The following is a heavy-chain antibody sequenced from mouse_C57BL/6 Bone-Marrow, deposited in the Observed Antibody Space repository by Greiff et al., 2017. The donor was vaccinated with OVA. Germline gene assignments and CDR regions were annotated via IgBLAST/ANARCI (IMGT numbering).Heavy chain of an antibody. D-gene: IGHD3-3*01. J-gene: IGHJ3*01. CDR1: GYAFSSSW. Sequence: QVQLQQSGPELVKPGASVKISCKASGYAFSSSWMNWVKQRPGKGLERIGRIYPGDGDTNYNGKFKGKATLTADKSSSTAYMQLSSLTSEDSAVYCCARTGTDAYWGQGTLVTVSA. CDR3: ARTGTDAY. V-gene: IGHV1-82*01. CDR2: IYPGDGDT.